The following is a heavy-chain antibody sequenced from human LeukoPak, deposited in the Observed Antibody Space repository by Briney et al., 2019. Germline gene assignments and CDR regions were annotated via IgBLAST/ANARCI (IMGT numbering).Heavy chain of an antibody. CDR2: IYYSGST. V-gene: IGHV4-39*07. CDR3: ARFLRGATNALEI. J-gene: IGHJ3*02. D-gene: IGHD1-26*01. Sequence: TSETLSLTCTVSGGSISSSSYYWGWIRQPPGKGLEWIGSIYYSGSTYYNPSLKSRVTISVDTSKNQFSLKLSSVTAADTAVYYCARFLRGATNALEIWGQGTMVTVSS. CDR1: GGSISSSSYY.